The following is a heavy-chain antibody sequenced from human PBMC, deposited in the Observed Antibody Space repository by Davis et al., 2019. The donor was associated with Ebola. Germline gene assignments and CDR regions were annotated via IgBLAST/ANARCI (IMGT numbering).Heavy chain of an antibody. D-gene: IGHD3-16*01. J-gene: IGHJ4*02. CDR3: VRFGRGAY. Sequence: PSETLSPTCSFSDGSISSHYWNWIRQPPGKGLEWVGIIYDSGRTNYNPSPKSRVTISADTSKNQFSLNLRSVTAADTAVYYCVRFGRGAYWGQGTLVTVSS. V-gene: IGHV4-59*11. CDR1: DGSISSHY. CDR2: IYDSGRT.